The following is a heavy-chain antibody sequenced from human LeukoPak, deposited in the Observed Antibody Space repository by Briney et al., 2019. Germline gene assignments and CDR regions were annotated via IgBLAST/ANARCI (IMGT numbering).Heavy chain of an antibody. CDR1: GFSFSTYD. Sequence: GGSLRLSCVASGFSFSTYDMYWVRQAAGRGLEWVSALGTNGDSYYLGSVKGRFTISRDDGKNSLYLQVNSLGVEDTAVYYCTRELRGIASHYHGMDVWGQGTTVTVS. D-gene: IGHD6-6*01. CDR3: TRELRGIASHYHGMDV. CDR2: LGTNGDS. J-gene: IGHJ6*02. V-gene: IGHV3-13*01.